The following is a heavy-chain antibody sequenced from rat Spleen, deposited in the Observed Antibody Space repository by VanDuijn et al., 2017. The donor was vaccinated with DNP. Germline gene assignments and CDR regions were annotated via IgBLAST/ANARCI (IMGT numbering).Heavy chain of an antibody. CDR3: TRAEGTGFPY. CDR1: GFTFSDYY. Sequence: EVQLVESDGGLVQPGRSLKLSCAASGFTFSDYYMAWVRQAPTKGLEWVATISYDSSTPYYRDSVKGRFTISRDNAKSTLYLQMDSLRSEDTATYYCTRAEGTGFPYWGQGTLVTVSS. CDR2: ISYDSSTP. J-gene: IGHJ3*01. V-gene: IGHV5-29*01. D-gene: IGHD1-11*01.